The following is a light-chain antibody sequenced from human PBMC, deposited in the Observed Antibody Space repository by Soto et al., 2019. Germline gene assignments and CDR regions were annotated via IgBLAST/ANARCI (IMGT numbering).Light chain of an antibody. CDR1: QSIGNY. CDR3: QQSYSTPPYT. CDR2: DAS. V-gene: IGKV1-39*01. Sequence: DIQMTQSPSSLSASVGDRVTITCRASQSIGNYLNWYQQGPGKAPNLLIYDASTLQSDVPSRFSGSGSGTDFTLTISTLQPEDFATYYYQQSYSTPPYTFGQGTDLEIK. J-gene: IGKJ2*01.